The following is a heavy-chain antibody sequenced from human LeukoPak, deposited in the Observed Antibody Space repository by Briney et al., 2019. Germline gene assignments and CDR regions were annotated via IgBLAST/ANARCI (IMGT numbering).Heavy chain of an antibody. Sequence: SETLSLTCTVSGVSISSYYWSWIRQPAGKGLEWIGRIYTSGSTNYNPSLKSRVTMSVDTSKNQFSLKLSSVTAADTAVYYCARALYSGSSWYFQHWGQGTLVTVSS. CDR3: ARALYSGSSWYFQH. V-gene: IGHV4-4*07. D-gene: IGHD1-26*01. J-gene: IGHJ1*01. CDR1: GVSISSYY. CDR2: IYTSGST.